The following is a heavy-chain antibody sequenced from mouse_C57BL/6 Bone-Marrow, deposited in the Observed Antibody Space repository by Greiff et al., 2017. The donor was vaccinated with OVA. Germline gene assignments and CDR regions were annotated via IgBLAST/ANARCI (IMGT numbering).Heavy chain of an antibody. Sequence: QVQLQQSGPELVKPGASVKLSCKASGYTFTSYDINWVKQRPGQGLEWIGWIYPRDGSTKYNEKFKGKATVTVDTSSSTAYMELHSLTSEDSAVYFCARCDYVAWFAYWGQGTLVTVSA. CDR1: GYTFTSYD. J-gene: IGHJ3*01. CDR2: IYPRDGST. CDR3: ARCDYVAWFAY. V-gene: IGHV1-85*01. D-gene: IGHD2-4*01.